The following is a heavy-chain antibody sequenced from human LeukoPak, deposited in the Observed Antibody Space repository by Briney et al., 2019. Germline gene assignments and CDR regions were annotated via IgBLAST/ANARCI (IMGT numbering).Heavy chain of an antibody. V-gene: IGHV1-3*01. J-gene: IGHJ4*02. CDR2: INAGNGNT. CDR3: AREDGSGWPYFDY. D-gene: IGHD6-19*01. CDR1: GYTFTSYA. Sequence: ASVKVSCKAFGYTFTSYAMHWVRQAPGQRLEWMGWINAGNGNTKYSQKFQGRVTITRDTSASTAYMELSSLRSEDTAVYYCAREDGSGWPYFDYWGQGTLVTVSS.